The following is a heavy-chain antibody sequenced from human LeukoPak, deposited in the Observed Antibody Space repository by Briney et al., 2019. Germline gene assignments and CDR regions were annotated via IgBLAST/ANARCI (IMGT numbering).Heavy chain of an antibody. CDR3: ARHGDGGPAEYCPR. CDR2: IYYRGNT. Sequence: SETLSLTCTVSGGSISSGIYYWAWIRQPPGKGLEWIGSIYYRGNTHYNPSLKSRVTLSVDTSKSQFSLNLSSVTAADTAVYYCARHGDGGPAEYCPRGGEGTLVTVPS. D-gene: IGHD4-23*01. J-gene: IGHJ1*01. CDR1: GGSISSGIYY. V-gene: IGHV4-39*01.